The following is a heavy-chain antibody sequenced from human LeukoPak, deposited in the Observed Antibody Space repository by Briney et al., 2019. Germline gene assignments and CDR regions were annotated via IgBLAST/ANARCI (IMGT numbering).Heavy chain of an antibody. CDR2: VYPSESDT. CDR1: GYSFTSHW. CDR3: ASAVAVAGPDAFDI. D-gene: IGHD6-19*01. J-gene: IGHJ3*02. Sequence: GESLKISCKGSGYSFTSHWIGWVRQMPGKGLEWMGLVYPSESDTRYSPSFQGQVTISADKSIRTAYLQWNSLKASDTAMYYCASAVAVAGPDAFDIWGHGTMVTVSS. V-gene: IGHV5-51*01.